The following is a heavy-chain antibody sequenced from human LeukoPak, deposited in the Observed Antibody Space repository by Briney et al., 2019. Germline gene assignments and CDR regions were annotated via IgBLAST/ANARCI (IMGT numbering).Heavy chain of an antibody. J-gene: IGHJ4*02. CDR3: AKWGDYDVLTGYYVSDY. D-gene: IGHD3-9*01. CDR2: FTGSGGNT. CDR1: GFPVSSKY. V-gene: IGHV3-23*01. Sequence: GSLRLSWAASGFPVSSKYMGWVRQAPGKGLGWVLAFTGSGGNTYYADSVKGRFTISRDNSKNTVFLQVNSLRAEDTAVYYCAKWGDYDVLTGYYVSDYWGQGTLVTVSS.